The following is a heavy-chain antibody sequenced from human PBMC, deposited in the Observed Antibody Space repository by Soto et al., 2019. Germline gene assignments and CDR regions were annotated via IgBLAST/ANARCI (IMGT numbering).Heavy chain of an antibody. D-gene: IGHD3-10*01. J-gene: IGHJ4*02. Sequence: GGSLRLSCAASGITFSSSAMSWVRQAPGKGLEWVSTISGSGFSTDYADSVKGRFTISRDNSNNTLNLQMNSLRADDTAVYYCAKGWVGYYYGSGSSDPPLFDYWGQGTLVTVSS. CDR1: GITFSSSA. CDR3: AKGWVGYYYGSGSSDPPLFDY. CDR2: ISGSGFST. V-gene: IGHV3-23*01.